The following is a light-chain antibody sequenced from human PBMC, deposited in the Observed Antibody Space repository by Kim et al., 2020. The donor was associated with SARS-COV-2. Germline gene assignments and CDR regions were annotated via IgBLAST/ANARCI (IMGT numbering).Light chain of an antibody. V-gene: IGKV3-15*01. CDR2: GAS. CDR3: QQYNNWPST. CDR1: QSVSSN. J-gene: IGKJ4*01. Sequence: EIVMTQSPATLSVSPGERATLSCRASQSVSSNLAWYQQKPGQAPRLLIYGASTRATGIPARFSGSGSGTEVTLTISSLQSEDFAVYYCQQYNNWPSTFGGGTKVDIK.